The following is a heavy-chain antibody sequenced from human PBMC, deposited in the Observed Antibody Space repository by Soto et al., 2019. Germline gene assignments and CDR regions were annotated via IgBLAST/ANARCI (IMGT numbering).Heavy chain of an antibody. J-gene: IGHJ6*02. CDR3: ARDDARYFDWLSADYGMDV. CDR2: ISTYNGDT. V-gene: IGHV1-18*01. Sequence: ASVKVSCKASGYTFTRSGISWVRQAPGQGLEWMGWISTYNGDTNYAQTFQGRVTMTTDTSTSTVHMEVRSLRSDDTAVYYCARDDARYFDWLSADYGMDVWGQGTTVTVSS. CDR1: GYTFTRSG. D-gene: IGHD3-9*01.